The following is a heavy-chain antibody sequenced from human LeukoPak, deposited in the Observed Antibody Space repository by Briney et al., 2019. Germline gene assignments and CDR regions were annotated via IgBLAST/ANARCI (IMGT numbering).Heavy chain of an antibody. CDR3: ARNYGDYWYYYYYMDV. CDR1: GFTFSSYW. Sequence: TRGSLRLSCAASGFTFSSYWMSWVRQAPGKGLEWVANIKQDGSEKYYVDSVKGRFTISRDNAKNSLYLQMNSLRAEDTAVYYCARNYGDYWYYYYYMDVWGKGTTVTVSS. CDR2: IKQDGSEK. D-gene: IGHD4-17*01. V-gene: IGHV3-7*01. J-gene: IGHJ6*03.